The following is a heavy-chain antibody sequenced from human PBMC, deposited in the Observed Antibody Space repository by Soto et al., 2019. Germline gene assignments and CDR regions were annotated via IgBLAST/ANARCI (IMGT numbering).Heavy chain of an antibody. V-gene: IGHV3-30-3*01. CDR1: GFTFSSYA. CDR2: ISYDGSNK. D-gene: IGHD4-17*01. Sequence: GGSLRLSCAASGFTFSSYAMHWVRQAPGKGLEWVAVISYDGSNKYYADSVKGRFTISRDNSKNTLYLQMNSLRAEDTAVYYCASTVMTTVVTPAGMDVWGQGTTVTVSS. CDR3: ASTVMTTVVTPAGMDV. J-gene: IGHJ6*02.